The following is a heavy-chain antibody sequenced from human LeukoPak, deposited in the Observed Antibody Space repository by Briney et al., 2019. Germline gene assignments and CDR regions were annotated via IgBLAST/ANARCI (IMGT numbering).Heavy chain of an antibody. J-gene: IGHJ3*02. V-gene: IGHV3-23*01. CDR3: AKYSYDSSAYYYGAFDI. D-gene: IGHD3-22*01. Sequence: GGSLRLSCAASGFTFSSYAMSWVHQAPGKGLEWVSAISGSGGTTYYADSVKGRFTISRDNSKNTLYLQMNSLRAEDTAVYYCAKYSYDSSAYYYGAFDIWGQGTMVTVSS. CDR2: ISGSGGTT. CDR1: GFTFSSYA.